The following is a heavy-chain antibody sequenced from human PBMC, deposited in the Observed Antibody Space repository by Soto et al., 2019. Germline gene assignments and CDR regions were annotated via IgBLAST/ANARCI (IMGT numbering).Heavy chain of an antibody. V-gene: IGHV1-8*01. CDR2: LNPNTDKT. D-gene: IGHD5-12*01. Sequence: GASVKVSCKASGYTFSNYDINWVRQAIGQGLEWMGWLNPNTDKTGSAQKFQGRVTMTRNTSLSTAYLELSGLRSDDAAVYYCARGIKGLPPSAFDIWGQGTRVTVSS. CDR3: ARGIKGLPPSAFDI. J-gene: IGHJ3*02. CDR1: GYTFSNYD.